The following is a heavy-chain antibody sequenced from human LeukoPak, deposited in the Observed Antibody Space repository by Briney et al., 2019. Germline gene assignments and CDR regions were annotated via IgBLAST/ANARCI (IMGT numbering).Heavy chain of an antibody. CDR2: ISYTGNT. CDR1: GGSISDYY. D-gene: IGHD4-17*01. V-gene: IGHV4-59*01. J-gene: IGHJ4*02. Sequence: SETLSLTCTVSGGSISDYYWSWIRQPPGKGLEWVGYISYTGNTNYKSSLKSRVTISVDTSKNQFSLKLTSVTAADTAVYYCAREPDTVTSGVWGQGTLVTVSS. CDR3: AREPDTVTSGV.